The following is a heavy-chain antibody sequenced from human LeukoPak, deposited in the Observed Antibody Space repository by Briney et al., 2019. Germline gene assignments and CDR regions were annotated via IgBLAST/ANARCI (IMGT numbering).Heavy chain of an antibody. V-gene: IGHV4-30-2*01. D-gene: IGHD4-17*01. CDR1: GGSISSGGYS. J-gene: IGHJ1*01. CDR2: IYHSGST. CDR3: AADHDYGDQGYFQH. Sequence: PSETLSLTCAVSGGSISSGGYSWSWIRQPPGKGLEWIGYIYHSGSTYYNPSLKSRVTISVDRSKNQFSLKLSSVTAEDTAVYYCAADHDYGDQGYFQHWGQGTLVTVSS.